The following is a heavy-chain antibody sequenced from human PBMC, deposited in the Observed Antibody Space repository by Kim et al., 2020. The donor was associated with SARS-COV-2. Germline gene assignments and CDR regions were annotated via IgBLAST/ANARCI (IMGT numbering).Heavy chain of an antibody. V-gene: IGHV1-2*06. D-gene: IGHD3-22*01. J-gene: IGHJ4*02. CDR1: GYTFTGYY. Sequence: ASVKVSRKASGYTFTGYYMHWVRQAPGQGLEWMGRINPNSGGTNYAQKFQGRVTMTRDTSISTAYMELSRLRSDDTAVYYCARSRITMNPSAPDYWGQGTLVTVSS. CDR2: INPNSGGT. CDR3: ARSRITMNPSAPDY.